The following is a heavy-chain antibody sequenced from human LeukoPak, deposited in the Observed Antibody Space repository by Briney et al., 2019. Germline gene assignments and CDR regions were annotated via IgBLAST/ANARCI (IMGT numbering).Heavy chain of an antibody. CDR2: ISSSSSYI. D-gene: IGHD2-21*02. J-gene: IGHJ6*02. Sequence: GGSLRLSCAASGFTFSSYSMNWVRQAPGKGLEWVSSISSSSSYIYYADSVKGRFTISRDNAKNSLYLQMNSLRAEDTAVYYCAREIVVVTLGRRYYYYGMDVWGQGTTVTVSS. CDR3: AREIVVVTLGRRYYYYGMDV. V-gene: IGHV3-21*01. CDR1: GFTFSSYS.